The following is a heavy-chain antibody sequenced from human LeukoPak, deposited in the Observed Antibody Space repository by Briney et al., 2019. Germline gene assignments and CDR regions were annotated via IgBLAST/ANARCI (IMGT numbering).Heavy chain of an antibody. J-gene: IGHJ4*02. CDR2: ISGNSGSI. CDR1: GVTPDDYA. Sequence: PRGSLRLSRAASGVTPDDYAMHAGRQAPGEGGWWVSGISGNSGSIGYADSVKGRFTISRDITKNSLYLKMNSPRAEDTAVYYCARRTRYDSTDYWGQGTLVTVSS. D-gene: IGHD5-12*01. V-gene: IGHV3-9*02. CDR3: ARRTRYDSTDY.